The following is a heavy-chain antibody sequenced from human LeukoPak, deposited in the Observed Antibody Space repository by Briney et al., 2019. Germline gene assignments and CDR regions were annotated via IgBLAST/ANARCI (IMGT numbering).Heavy chain of an antibody. D-gene: IGHD3-22*01. V-gene: IGHV3-23*01. CDR2: ISGSGGST. J-gene: IGHJ4*02. CDR1: GFTFSSYA. CDR3: AKAGLAGSGYYYAH. Sequence: PGGSLRLSCAASGFTFSSYAMTWVRQAPGKGLEWVSAISGSGGSTYYADSVKGRFTISRDNSKNTLYLQMNSLRAEDTAVYYCAKAGLAGSGYYYAHWGQGTLVTVSS.